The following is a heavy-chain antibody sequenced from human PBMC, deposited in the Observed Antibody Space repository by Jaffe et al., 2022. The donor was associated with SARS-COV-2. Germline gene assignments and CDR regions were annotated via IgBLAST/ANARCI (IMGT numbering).Heavy chain of an antibody. J-gene: IGHJ4*02. Sequence: EVQLVESGGGLVQPGGSLRLSCAASGFTFSAYWMHWVRQAPGKGLVWVSRINSDGSSTSYADSVKGRFTISRDNAKNTLYLQMNSLRADDTAIYYCARAPLRYCSGGNCSVDYWGQGTLVTVSS. CDR2: INSDGSST. CDR3: ARAPLRYCSGGNCSVDY. CDR1: GFTFSAYW. V-gene: IGHV3-74*01. D-gene: IGHD2-15*01.